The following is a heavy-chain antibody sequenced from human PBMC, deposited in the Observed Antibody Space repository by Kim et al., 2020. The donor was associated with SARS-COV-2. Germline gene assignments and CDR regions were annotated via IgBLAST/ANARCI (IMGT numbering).Heavy chain of an antibody. V-gene: IGHV1-69*04. CDR3: AREYSSGWYIDY. Sequence: QKVQGRVTIHADKSTSTAYMGLSSLRSEDTAVYYCAREYSSGWYIDYWGQGTLVTVSS. D-gene: IGHD6-19*01. J-gene: IGHJ4*02.